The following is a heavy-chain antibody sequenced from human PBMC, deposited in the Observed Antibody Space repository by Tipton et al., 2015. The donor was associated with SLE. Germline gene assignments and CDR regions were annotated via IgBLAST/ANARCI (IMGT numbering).Heavy chain of an antibody. D-gene: IGHD3-10*01. CDR1: GGSISNRNYY. CDR2: IYYTGST. J-gene: IGHJ6*02. Sequence: TLSLTCTVSGGSISNRNYYWGWIRQPPGKGLEWIGSIYYTGSTYYKPSLKSRVTISVDTSKNQFSLNLSSVTAADTAVYYCTRDFCTTGSCYKGDSWGPGTTVTVSS. CDR3: TRDFCTTGSCYKGDS. V-gene: IGHV4-39*07.